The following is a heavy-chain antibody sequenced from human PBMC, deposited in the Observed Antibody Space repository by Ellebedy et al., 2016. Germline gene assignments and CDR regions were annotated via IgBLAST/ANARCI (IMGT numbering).Heavy chain of an antibody. Sequence: GGSLRLXXAASGFTLSDYYMSWIRQAPGKGLEWVSYISSGGSTKYYADSVKGRFTISRDNAKNSLFLQMNSLRAEDTAVYYCARERAARNSADAFDVWGQGTMVTVSS. CDR3: ARERAARNSADAFDV. D-gene: IGHD1-7*01. CDR1: GFTLSDYY. J-gene: IGHJ3*01. V-gene: IGHV3-11*01. CDR2: ISSGGSTK.